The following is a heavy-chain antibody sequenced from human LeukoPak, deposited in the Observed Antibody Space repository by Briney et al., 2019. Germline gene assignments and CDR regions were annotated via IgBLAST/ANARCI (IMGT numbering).Heavy chain of an antibody. J-gene: IGHJ5*02. D-gene: IGHD6-25*01. CDR3: ATSAANWFDP. V-gene: IGHV5-51*01. CDR1: GYNFANYW. Sequence: GESLKISCQGSGYNFANYWIGWVRQMPGKGLEWMGIIYPDNSDTRYNPSLQGQVTISVDKSISTAFLQWSSLEASDTAMYYCATSAANWFDPWGQGTLVTVSS. CDR2: IYPDNSDT.